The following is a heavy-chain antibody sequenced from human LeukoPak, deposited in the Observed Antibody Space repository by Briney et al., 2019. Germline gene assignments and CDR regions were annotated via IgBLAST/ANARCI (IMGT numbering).Heavy chain of an antibody. CDR3: ARVYSSRWHYSDY. D-gene: IGHD6-13*01. Sequence: SETLSLTCTVSGGSISSSSYYWGWIRQPPGKGLEWIGSIYYSGSTHYNPSLKSRVTISVDTSKNQFSLKLSSVTAADTAVYYCARVYSSRWHYSDYWGQGTLVTVSS. J-gene: IGHJ4*02. V-gene: IGHV4-39*01. CDR1: GGSISSSSYY. CDR2: IYYSGST.